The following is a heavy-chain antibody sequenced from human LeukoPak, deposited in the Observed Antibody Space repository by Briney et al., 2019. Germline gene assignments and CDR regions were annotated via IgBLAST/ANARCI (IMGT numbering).Heavy chain of an antibody. CDR2: MNPNSGNT. CDR3: ARPRRGSGFYYMDV. J-gene: IGHJ6*03. Sequence: ASVTVSCKASGYTFTSYDINWVRQAPGQGLEWMGWMNPNSGNTGYAQKFQGRVTITRNTSISTAYMELSSLRSEDTAVYYCARPRRGSGFYYMDVWGKGTTVTVSS. D-gene: IGHD3-16*01. CDR1: GYTFTSYD. V-gene: IGHV1-8*03.